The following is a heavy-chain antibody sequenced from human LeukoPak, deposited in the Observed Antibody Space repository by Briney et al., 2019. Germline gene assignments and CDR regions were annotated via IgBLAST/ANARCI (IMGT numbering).Heavy chain of an antibody. Sequence: SETLSLTCAVYGGSFSGYYWNWIRQPPGKRLEWIGEINHSGSTNYNPSLKSRVTISIDTSKNQFSLKLSSVTAADTAVYYCARGRITIVRGVDYFDYWGQGTLVTVSS. J-gene: IGHJ4*02. CDR1: GGSFSGYY. CDR3: ARGRITIVRGVDYFDY. CDR2: INHSGST. D-gene: IGHD3-10*01. V-gene: IGHV4-34*01.